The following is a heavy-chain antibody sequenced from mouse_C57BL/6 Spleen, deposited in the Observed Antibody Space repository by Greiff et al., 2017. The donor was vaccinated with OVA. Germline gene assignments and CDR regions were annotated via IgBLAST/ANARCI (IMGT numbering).Heavy chain of an antibody. D-gene: IGHD2-5*01. V-gene: IGHV1-80*01. Sequence: VQLQESGAELVKPGASVKISCKASGYAFSSYWMNWVKQRPGKGLEWIGQIYPGDGDTNYNGKFKGKATLTADKSSSTAYMQLSSLTSEDSAVYFCARYPSTIVFDYWGQGTTLTVSS. CDR2: IYPGDGDT. CDR1: GYAFSSYW. CDR3: ARYPSTIVFDY. J-gene: IGHJ2*01.